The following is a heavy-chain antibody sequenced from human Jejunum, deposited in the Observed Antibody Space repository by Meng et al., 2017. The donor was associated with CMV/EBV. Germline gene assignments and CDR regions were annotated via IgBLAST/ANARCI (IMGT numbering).Heavy chain of an antibody. CDR2: MYHRGNT. D-gene: IGHD3-22*01. CDR3: TKVYYDSTGSPLYYYGLDV. J-gene: IGHJ6*02. V-gene: IGHV4/OR15-8*02. Sequence: SSVTGWCWVRQPPGNGLGLMGEMYHRGNTNYTPSVKHRVSISVVKSTNQFSLKLASVTAADTAVYYCTKVYYDSTGSPLYYYGLDVWGQGTTVTVSS. CDR1: SSVTG.